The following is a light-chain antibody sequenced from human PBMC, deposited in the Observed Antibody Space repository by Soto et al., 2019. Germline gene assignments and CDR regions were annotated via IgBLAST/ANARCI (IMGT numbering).Light chain of an antibody. CDR3: AAWGASLRGVL. CDR1: SSNIGSNY. V-gene: IGLV1-47*02. J-gene: IGLJ3*02. Sequence: QAVVTQPPSASGTPGQRVTISFSGSSSNIGSNYVYWYQQLPGTAPKLLIYSNNQRPSGVPDRFSGSKSGTSASLAISGLRSEDEADYYCAAWGASLRGVLFGGGTKLTVL. CDR2: SNN.